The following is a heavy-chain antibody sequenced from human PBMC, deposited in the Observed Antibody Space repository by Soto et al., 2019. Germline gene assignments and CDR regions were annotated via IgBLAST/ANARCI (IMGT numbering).Heavy chain of an antibody. CDR2: ISSSSSYI. V-gene: IGHV3-21*01. CDR3: ARGCGSCYSFAYYYGMDV. J-gene: IGHJ6*02. D-gene: IGHD2-15*01. Sequence: EVQLVESGGGLVKPGGSLRLSCAASGFTFSSYSMNWVRQAPGKGLEWVSSISSSSSYIYYADSVKGRFTISRDNAKNSLYLQMNSLRAEDTAVYYCARGCGSCYSFAYYYGMDVWGQGTTVTVSS. CDR1: GFTFSSYS.